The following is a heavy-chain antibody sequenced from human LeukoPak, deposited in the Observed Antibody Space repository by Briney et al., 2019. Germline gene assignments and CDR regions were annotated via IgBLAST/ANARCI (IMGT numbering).Heavy chain of an antibody. D-gene: IGHD3-10*01. CDR1: GFTFSSNT. CDR3: ARCYTYGTTWFGGLDV. J-gene: IGHJ6*02. Sequence: PGGSLRLSCAASGFTFSSNTMTWVRQVSGKGLEWVSSIRGGGSDTHSAGTVRGRSTISRDNSKNTLYLQMNSLRAEDTAVYYCARCYTYGTTWFGGLDVWGQGTTVTVSS. CDR2: IRGGGSDT. V-gene: IGHV3-23*01.